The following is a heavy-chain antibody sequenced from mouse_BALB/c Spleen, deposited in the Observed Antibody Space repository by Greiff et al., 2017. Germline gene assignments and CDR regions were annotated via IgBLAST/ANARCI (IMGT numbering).Heavy chain of an antibody. CDR1: GYTFTNYW. CDR2: IYPGGGYT. J-gene: IGHJ1*01. Sequence: QVQLQQSGAELVRPGTSVKISCKASGYTFTNYWLGWVKQRPGHGLEWIGDIYPGGGYTNYNEKFKGKATLTADTSSSTAYMQLSSLTSEDSAVYFCAKRGSYHGYDGAYWYFDVWGAGTTVTVSS. CDR3: AKRGSYHGYDGAYWYFDV. D-gene: IGHD2-9*01. V-gene: IGHV1-63*02.